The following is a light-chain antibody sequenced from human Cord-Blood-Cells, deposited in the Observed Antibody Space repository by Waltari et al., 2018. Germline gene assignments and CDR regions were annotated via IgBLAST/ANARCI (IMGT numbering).Light chain of an antibody. CDR2: EVS. Sequence: PGQSITISCTGTSSDVGSYNLVSWYQQHPGKAPKLMIYEVSKRPSGVSNRFSGSKSGNTTSLTISGLQAEDEADYYCCSYAGSSTFVFGGGTKLTVL. V-gene: IGLV2-23*02. CDR1: SSDVGSYNL. CDR3: CSYAGSSTFV. J-gene: IGLJ3*02.